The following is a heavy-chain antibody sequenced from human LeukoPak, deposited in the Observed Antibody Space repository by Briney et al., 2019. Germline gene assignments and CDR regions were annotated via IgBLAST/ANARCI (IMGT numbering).Heavy chain of an antibody. CDR3: AREGHYYDSSGYYYAFDY. J-gene: IGHJ4*02. CDR2: IYSGCST. D-gene: IGHD3-22*01. Sequence: GGSLRLSCAASGFTVSSNHMSWVRQAPGKGLEWVSVIYSGCSTYYADSVKGRFTISRDNSKNTLYLQMNSLRAEDTAVYYCAREGHYYDSSGYYYAFDYWGQGTLVTVSS. V-gene: IGHV3-53*01. CDR1: GFTVSSNH.